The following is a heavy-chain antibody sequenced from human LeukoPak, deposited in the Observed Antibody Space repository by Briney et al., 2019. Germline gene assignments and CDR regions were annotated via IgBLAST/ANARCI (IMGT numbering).Heavy chain of an antibody. CDR3: ARIVPYSGSHWGLDY. CDR1: GYTFSSYW. Sequence: GGSLGLSCVVSGYTFSSYWMSWVRQAPGKGLEWVANIKQDESEKYYVDSVKGRFIISRDNAKNSLYLQMSSLRAEDTAVYYCARIVPYSGSHWGLDYWGQGTLVTVSS. D-gene: IGHD1-26*01. V-gene: IGHV3-7*01. CDR2: IKQDESEK. J-gene: IGHJ4*02.